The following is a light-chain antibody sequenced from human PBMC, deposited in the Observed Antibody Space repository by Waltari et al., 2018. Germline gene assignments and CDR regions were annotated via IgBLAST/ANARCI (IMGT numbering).Light chain of an antibody. J-gene: IGKJ1*01. CDR1: HRVGRA. CDR2: GAS. CDR3: QHYLRLPVT. Sequence: EIVLTQSPGTLSLSLGERATLSCRASHRVGRALTWYQQKPGQAPRLLIYGASTRAPGIPDRFSGSGSGTDFSLTISRLEPDDFAVYFCQHYLRLPVTFGQGTTVEI. V-gene: IGKV3-20*01.